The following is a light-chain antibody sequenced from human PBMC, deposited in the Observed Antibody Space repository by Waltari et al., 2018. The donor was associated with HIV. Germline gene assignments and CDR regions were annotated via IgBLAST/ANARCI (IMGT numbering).Light chain of an antibody. Sequence: DIQMTQSPSSLFASVGDRVTITCRASQDIANYLAWFQQKPGEAPKSLISAASSLQSGVPSKFSGRGSGTDFTLTISSLQPEDSASYFCQQYHSYPLTFGGGTKVEIK. CDR3: QQYHSYPLT. CDR1: QDIANY. CDR2: AAS. J-gene: IGKJ4*01. V-gene: IGKV1-16*02.